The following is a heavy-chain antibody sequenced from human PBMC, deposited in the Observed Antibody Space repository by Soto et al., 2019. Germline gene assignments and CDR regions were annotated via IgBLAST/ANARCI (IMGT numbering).Heavy chain of an antibody. Sequence: QLQLQESGPGLVKPSETLSLTCTVSGGSISSSSYYWGWIRQPPGKGLGWIGSVYYSGSTYYTPSLKSRVPISVDTSKNQFSLKLSSVTAADTAVYYCARHGYDSSFNWFDPWGQGTLVTVSS. CDR2: VYYSGST. CDR1: GGSISSSSYY. D-gene: IGHD3-22*01. J-gene: IGHJ5*02. V-gene: IGHV4-39*01. CDR3: ARHGYDSSFNWFDP.